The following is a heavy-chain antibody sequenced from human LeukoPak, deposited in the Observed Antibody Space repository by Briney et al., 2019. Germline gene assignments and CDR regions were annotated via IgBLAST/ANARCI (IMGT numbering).Heavy chain of an antibody. CDR2: ISSSSSYI. V-gene: IGHV3-21*01. CDR3: ARDRFRVNYYYGMDV. Sequence: PGGSLRLSCAASGFTFSSYGMSWVRQAPGKGLEWVSSISSSSSYIYYADSVKGRFTISRDNAKNSLYLQMNSLRAEDTAVYYCARDRFRVNYYYGMDVWGQGTTVTVSS. D-gene: IGHD3-16*01. J-gene: IGHJ6*02. CDR1: GFTFSSYG.